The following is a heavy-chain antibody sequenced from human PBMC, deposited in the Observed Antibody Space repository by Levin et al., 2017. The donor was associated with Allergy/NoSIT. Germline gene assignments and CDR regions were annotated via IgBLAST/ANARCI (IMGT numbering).Heavy chain of an antibody. CDR2: IYYTGSA. CDR1: GGSINNYY. D-gene: IGHD5-24*01. Sequence: SQTLSLTCTVSGGSINNYYWNWIRQPPEKGLEWIGYIYYTGSANYNPSLKSRVTISVDTSKNQFSLKLSSVTAADTAVYYCARGRDGYTQSDYWGQGTLVAVSS. V-gene: IGHV4-59*01. CDR3: ARGRDGYTQSDY. J-gene: IGHJ4*02.